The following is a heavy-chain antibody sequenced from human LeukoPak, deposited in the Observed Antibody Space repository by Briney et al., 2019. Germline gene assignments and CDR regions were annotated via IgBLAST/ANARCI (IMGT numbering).Heavy chain of an antibody. D-gene: IGHD2-8*01. CDR3: ARDIGSAATPDGVYY. CDR2: ISSSSSTI. CDR1: GFTFSSYS. Sequence: GGSLRLSCAASGFTFSSYSMNWVRQAPGKGLEWVSYISSSSSTIYYADSVKGRFTISRDNAKNSLYLQMNSLRAEDTAVYYCARDIGSAATPDGVYYWRQGTLVTVSS. V-gene: IGHV3-48*04. J-gene: IGHJ4*02.